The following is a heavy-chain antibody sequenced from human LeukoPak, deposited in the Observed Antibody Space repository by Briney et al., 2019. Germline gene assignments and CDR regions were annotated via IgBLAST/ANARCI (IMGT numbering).Heavy chain of an antibody. J-gene: IGHJ6*04. CDR2: VSYDSSNK. CDR1: GFNFSSYS. V-gene: IGHV3-30-3*01. CDR3: ARDLPNHGMDV. Sequence: PGGSLRLSCAASGFNFSSYSLNWVRQAPGKGLEWLSVVSYDSSNKYYADSVKGRFTISRDNSKNTLYLQMNSLRGEDTAVYYCARDLPNHGMDVWGKGTTVTVSS.